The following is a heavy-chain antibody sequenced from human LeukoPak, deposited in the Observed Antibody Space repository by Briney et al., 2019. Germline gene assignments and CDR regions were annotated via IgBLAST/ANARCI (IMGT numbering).Heavy chain of an antibody. D-gene: IGHD2-2*01. CDR3: ARGYCRGTSCNRYTFDM. CDR1: GGSISSYY. V-gene: IGHV4-59*01. CDR2: IYYSGST. Sequence: SETLSLTCTVSGGSISSYYWSWIRQSPGKGLEWIGYIYYSGSTNYNPSLKSRVTISVDTSKNQFSLKLSSVTAADTAVYYCARGYCRGTSCNRYTFDMWGQGTMVTVSS. J-gene: IGHJ3*02.